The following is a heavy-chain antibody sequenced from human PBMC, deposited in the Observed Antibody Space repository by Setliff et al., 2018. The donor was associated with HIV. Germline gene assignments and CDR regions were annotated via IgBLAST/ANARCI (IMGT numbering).Heavy chain of an antibody. D-gene: IGHD3-10*01. CDR1: GGSISSGSYY. V-gene: IGHV4-39*01. J-gene: IGHJ6*03. Sequence: NPSETLSLTCTVSGGSISSGSYYWSWIRQPPGEGLEWVGSTYNSGSRYYTPSLNSRVTISVDTSKNQFSLKLISVTAADTAVYYCATIDTTMEGGTPFYMDVWGKGTTVTVSS. CDR3: ATIDTTMEGGTPFYMDV. CDR2: TYNSGSR.